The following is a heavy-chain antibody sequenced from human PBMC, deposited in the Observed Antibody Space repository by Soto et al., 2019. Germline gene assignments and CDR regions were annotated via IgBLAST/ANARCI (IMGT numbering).Heavy chain of an antibody. D-gene: IGHD3-10*01. Sequence: GGSLRLSCAASGFTLRSYAMSWVRQAPGKGLEWVSAISGSGGSTYYADSVKGRFTISRDDSKNTLYLQMNSLRAEDTAVYYCAKEFPYYYGSGTQAPYYFDYWGQGTLVTVSS. V-gene: IGHV3-23*01. CDR2: ISGSGGST. J-gene: IGHJ4*02. CDR3: AKEFPYYYGSGTQAPYYFDY. CDR1: GFTLRSYA.